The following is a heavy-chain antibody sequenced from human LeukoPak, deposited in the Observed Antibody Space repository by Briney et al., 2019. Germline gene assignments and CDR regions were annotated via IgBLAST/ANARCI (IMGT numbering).Heavy chain of an antibody. CDR2: MNPNSANT. J-gene: IGHJ4*02. Sequence: ASLKVSCKTSGYTFSTYDINWLRQAAGQGLEWMGWMNPNSANTGFAQKFQGRAAINRHTPTATAYLELSTLTSEDTAVYYCARAIRYQLLSDYWGQGTLVTVSS. CDR3: ARAIRYQLLSDY. D-gene: IGHD2-2*01. V-gene: IGHV1-8*03. CDR1: GYTFSTYD.